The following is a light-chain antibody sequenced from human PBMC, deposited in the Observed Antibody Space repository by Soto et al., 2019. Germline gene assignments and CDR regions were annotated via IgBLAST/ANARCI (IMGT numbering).Light chain of an antibody. J-gene: IGLJ3*02. CDR3: ETWDSNSRV. CDR1: SGHSTYI. CDR2: LKGSGSY. Sequence: QSVLTQSSSASASLGSSVKLTCTLSSGHSTYIIAWHQQQPGKAPRCLMKLKGSGSYNKGSGVPDRFSGSSSGADRYLTISNLQFEDEADYYCETWDSNSRVFGGGTKLTVL. V-gene: IGLV4-60*02.